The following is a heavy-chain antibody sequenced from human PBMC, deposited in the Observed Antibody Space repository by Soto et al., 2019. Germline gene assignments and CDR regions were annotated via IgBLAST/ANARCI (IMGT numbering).Heavy chain of an antibody. Sequence: PGGSLRLSCAASGFTFSGYAMSWVRQSPGKGLEWVSAISGSGGSTYYADSVKGRFTISRDNSKNTLYLQMNSLRAEDTAVYYCAKDLTPVPAAMVRYYYYYGTDVWGQGTTVTVSS. V-gene: IGHV3-23*01. CDR1: GFTFSGYA. J-gene: IGHJ6*02. D-gene: IGHD2-2*01. CDR2: ISGSGGST. CDR3: AKDLTPVPAAMVRYYYYYGTDV.